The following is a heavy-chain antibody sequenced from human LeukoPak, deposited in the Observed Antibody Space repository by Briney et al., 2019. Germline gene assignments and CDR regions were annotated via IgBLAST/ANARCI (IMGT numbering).Heavy chain of an antibody. V-gene: IGHV3-23*01. CDR3: AKERVRYSYGFGTGYFDY. D-gene: IGHD5-18*01. J-gene: IGHJ4*02. Sequence: GGSLRLSCAASGFTFSSYAMSWVRQAPGKGLEWVSAISGSGGSTYYADSVKGRFTISRDNSKNTLYLQMNSLRAEDTAVYYCAKERVRYSYGFGTGYFDYWGQGTLVTVSS. CDR2: ISGSGGST. CDR1: GFTFSSYA.